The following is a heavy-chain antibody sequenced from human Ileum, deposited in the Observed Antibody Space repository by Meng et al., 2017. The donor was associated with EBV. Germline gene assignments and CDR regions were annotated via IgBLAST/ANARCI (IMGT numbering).Heavy chain of an antibody. Sequence: QVQLQGSGPGLVKPSDTLSLTCVVSGYSISSTNWWGWIRQPPGKGLEWIGYIYYSGSTSYNPSLKSRVTMSVDTSKNQFSLNLNSVTAVDTAVYYCARNVPGTSAYYDWGQGTLVTVSS. CDR3: ARNVPGTSAYYD. CDR2: IYYSGST. CDR1: GYSISSTNW. J-gene: IGHJ4*02. V-gene: IGHV4-28*01. D-gene: IGHD3-22*01.